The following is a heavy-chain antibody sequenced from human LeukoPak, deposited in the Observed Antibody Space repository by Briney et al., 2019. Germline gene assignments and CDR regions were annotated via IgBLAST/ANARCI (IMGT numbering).Heavy chain of an antibody. D-gene: IGHD6-6*01. J-gene: IGHJ4*02. CDR2: ISWNSGSI. CDR1: GFIFDDCA. CDR3: AKDRDYSSWGVSVDY. V-gene: IGHV3-9*01. Sequence: PGRSLRLSCAASGFIFDDCAMHWVWQAPGKGLEWVSGISWNSGSIGYADSVKGRFTISRDNAKNSLYLQMNSLRAEDTALYYCAKDRDYSSWGVSVDYWGKGTLVTVSS.